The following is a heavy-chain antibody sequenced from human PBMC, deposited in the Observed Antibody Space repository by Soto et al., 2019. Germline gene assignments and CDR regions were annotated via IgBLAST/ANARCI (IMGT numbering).Heavy chain of an antibody. CDR2: IWYDGSNK. Sequence: VQLVESGGGVVQPGRSLRLSCAASGFTFSSYGMHWVRQAPGKGLEWVAVIWYDGSNKYYADSVKGRFTISRDNSKNTLYLQMNSLRAEDTAVYYCARDSSVDIVATLETDYWGQGTLVTVSS. D-gene: IGHD5-12*01. V-gene: IGHV3-33*01. J-gene: IGHJ4*02. CDR3: ARDSSVDIVATLETDY. CDR1: GFTFSSYG.